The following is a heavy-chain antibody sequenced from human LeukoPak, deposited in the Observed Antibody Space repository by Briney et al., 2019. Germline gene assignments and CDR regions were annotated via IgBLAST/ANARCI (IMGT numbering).Heavy chain of an antibody. Sequence: PGGSLRLXCAASGFTFSSYEMNWDRQAPGKGLESVSYISSSGSTIYYADSVKGRLTISRDNAKNSLCLQMNSLRAEDTAVYYCARTYSGSYYVGFDYWGQGTLVTVSS. D-gene: IGHD1-26*01. J-gene: IGHJ4*02. CDR3: ARTYSGSYYVGFDY. CDR1: GFTFSSYE. CDR2: ISSSGSTI. V-gene: IGHV3-48*03.